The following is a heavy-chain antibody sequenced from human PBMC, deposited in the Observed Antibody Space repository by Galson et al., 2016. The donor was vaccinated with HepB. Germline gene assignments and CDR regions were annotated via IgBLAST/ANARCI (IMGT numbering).Heavy chain of an antibody. V-gene: IGHV3-7*03. D-gene: IGHD2-2*01. Sequence: SLRLSCAASGFTFSSHWMSWVRQAPGKGLEWVANIKQDGSERYYVDSVKGRFTISRDNAKNSLHLQMNSLRVEDTALYYCVKDRKYRCSSSTCYWEFDYWGQGTLVTVS. J-gene: IGHJ4*02. CDR3: VKDRKYRCSSSTCYWEFDY. CDR1: GFTFSSHW. CDR2: IKQDGSER.